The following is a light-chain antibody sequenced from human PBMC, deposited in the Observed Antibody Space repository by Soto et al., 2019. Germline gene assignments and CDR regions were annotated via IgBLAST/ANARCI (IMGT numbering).Light chain of an antibody. CDR1: SSDVGSYNL. J-gene: IGLJ3*02. V-gene: IGLV2-23*01. Sequence: QSALTQPASVSGSPGQSITISCTGTSSDVGSYNLVSWYQQHPGKAPKLMIYEGSKRPSGVSNRFSGSKSGNTASLTISGLQVEDEADYYCCSYAGSSTWVFGGGT. CDR2: EGS. CDR3: CSYAGSSTWV.